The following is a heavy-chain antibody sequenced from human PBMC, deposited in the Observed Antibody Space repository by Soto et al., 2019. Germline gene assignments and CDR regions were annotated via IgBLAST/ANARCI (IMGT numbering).Heavy chain of an antibody. Sequence: GASVKVSCKASGYTFTSYDINWVRQATGQGLEWMGWMNPNSGNTGYAQKFQGRVTMTRNTSISTAYMELSSLRSEDTAVYYCARGALVQNYYYYYGMDVWGQETTVTVSS. CDR1: GYTFTSYD. V-gene: IGHV1-8*01. J-gene: IGHJ6*02. CDR2: MNPNSGNT. D-gene: IGHD1-1*01. CDR3: ARGALVQNYYYYYGMDV.